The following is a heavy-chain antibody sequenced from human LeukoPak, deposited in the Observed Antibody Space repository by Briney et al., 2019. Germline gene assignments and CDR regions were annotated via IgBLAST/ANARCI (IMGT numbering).Heavy chain of an antibody. CDR2: ISHSGST. D-gene: IGHD3-22*01. CDR1: GGSFSGYY. CDR3: AREGYYDSSGPVLLWDY. Sequence: PSETLSLTCAVYGGSFSGYYWSWIRQPPGKGLEWIGEISHSGSTNYNPSLKSRVTISVDTSKNQFSLKLSSVTAADTAVYYCAREGYYDSSGPVLLWDYWGQGTLVTVSS. V-gene: IGHV4-34*01. J-gene: IGHJ4*02.